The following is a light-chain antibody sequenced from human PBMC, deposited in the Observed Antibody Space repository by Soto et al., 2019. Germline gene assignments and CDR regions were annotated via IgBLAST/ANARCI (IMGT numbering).Light chain of an antibody. CDR1: SSDFGGYYY. CDR2: EVS. V-gene: IGLV2-14*01. CDR3: TSSTSTYFFV. Sequence: QSALTQPASVSGSPGQSITISSTGTSSDFGGYYYVSWYQPHPGTAPKLLICEVSNRPSGISDRFSGSKSGNTAFLTISGLQAEDEADYYSTSSTSTYFFVFGAGTKVTVL. J-gene: IGLJ1*01.